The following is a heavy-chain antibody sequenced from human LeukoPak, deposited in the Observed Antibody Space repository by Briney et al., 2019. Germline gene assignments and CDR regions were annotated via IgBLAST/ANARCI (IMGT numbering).Heavy chain of an antibody. V-gene: IGHV4-4*02. D-gene: IGHD3-10*01. CDR1: GGSISSSNG. CDR2: VYHGGST. Sequence: PSETLSLTCAVSGGSISSSNGWSWVRQPPGKGLEWIGEVYHGGSTNFNPSLKSRVTISVDRSKNQFSLRLSSVTAADTAVYYCARGEEHGSGTVQFDYWGQGTLVTVSS. J-gene: IGHJ4*02. CDR3: ARGEEHGSGTVQFDY.